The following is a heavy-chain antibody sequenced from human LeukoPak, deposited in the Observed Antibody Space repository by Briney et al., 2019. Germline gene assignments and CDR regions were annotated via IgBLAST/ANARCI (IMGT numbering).Heavy chain of an antibody. D-gene: IGHD2-2*01. CDR3: ASLPGYCSSTSCYRGFDY. J-gene: IGHJ4*02. CDR1: GFTFRSYV. Sequence: PGGSLRLSCAASGFTFRSYVMSWVRQAPGKGLEWVSYISSTSDTIYYADSVEGRFTISRDNAKNSLYLQMNSLRAEDTAVYYCASLPGYCSSTSCYRGFDYWGQGTLVTVSS. V-gene: IGHV3-48*01. CDR2: ISSTSDTI.